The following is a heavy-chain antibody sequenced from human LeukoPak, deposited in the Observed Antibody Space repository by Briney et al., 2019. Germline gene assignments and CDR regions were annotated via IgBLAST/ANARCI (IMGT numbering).Heavy chain of an antibody. J-gene: IGHJ6*02. CDR1: GFTFSKYW. CDR2: IKEDGSEK. Sequence: GGSLRLSCAASGFTFSKYWMSWVRQAPEKGLEWVANIKEDGSEKHYVDSVKGRFTISRDNAKNSSYLQMNSLGAEDTAVYYCGRSMDVWGQGTTVTVS. V-gene: IGHV3-7*01. CDR3: GRSMDV.